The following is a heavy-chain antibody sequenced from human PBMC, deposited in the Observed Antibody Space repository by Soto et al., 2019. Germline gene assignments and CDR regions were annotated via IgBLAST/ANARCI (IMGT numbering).Heavy chain of an antibody. CDR1: GFTFNSYG. Sequence: GGSLRLSCVASGFTFNSYGMHWVRQAPGKGLEWVAVISYDGSDKYYADSVKGRFTISRDNSKNTLYLQMNSLRAEDTAVYYCSKDLDGLQGLVDSSFCFDYWGQGTLVTVSS. CDR3: SKDLDGLQGLVDSSFCFDY. V-gene: IGHV3-30*18. D-gene: IGHD3-16*02. J-gene: IGHJ4*02. CDR2: ISYDGSDK.